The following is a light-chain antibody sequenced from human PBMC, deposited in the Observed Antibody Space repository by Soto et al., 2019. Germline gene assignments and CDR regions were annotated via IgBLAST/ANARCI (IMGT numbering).Light chain of an antibody. CDR3: QQYGSSPPLS. Sequence: DSVLTQSPVTLSLSPGERVTLSCRASQSVSSNYLAWYQQKPGQAPRLLIYGASSRATGIPDRFSGSGSGTDFTLTISRLEPEDFAVYYCQQYGSSPPLSFGGGTKVDIK. CDR2: GAS. V-gene: IGKV3-20*01. J-gene: IGKJ4*01. CDR1: QSVSSNY.